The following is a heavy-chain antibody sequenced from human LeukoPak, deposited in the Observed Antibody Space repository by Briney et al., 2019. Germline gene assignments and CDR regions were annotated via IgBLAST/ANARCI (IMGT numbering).Heavy chain of an antibody. CDR1: GGSISSYY. J-gene: IGHJ5*02. Sequence: PSETLSLTCTVSGGSISSYYWSWIRQPPGKGLEWIGYIYYSGSTNYNPSLKSRVTISVDTSKNQFSLKLTSVTAADTAVYYCASGSWSRRFAPWGQGTLVTVSS. V-gene: IGHV4-59*12. CDR3: ASGSWSRRFAP. CDR2: IYYSGST. D-gene: IGHD3-10*01.